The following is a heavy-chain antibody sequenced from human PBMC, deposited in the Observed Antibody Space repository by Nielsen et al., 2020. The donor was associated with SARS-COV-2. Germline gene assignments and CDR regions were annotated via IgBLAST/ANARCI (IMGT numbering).Heavy chain of an antibody. J-gene: IGHJ6*02. CDR2: ISSSGSTI. D-gene: IGHD3-9*01. CDR1: GFTFSSYE. Sequence: GGSLRLSCAASGFTFSSYEMNWVRQAPGKGLEWVSYISSSGSTIYYADSVKGRFTISRDNAKNSLYLQMNSLRAEDTAVYYCARDLDYDILTGYYSGMDVWGQRTTVTVSS. CDR3: ARDLDYDILTGYYSGMDV. V-gene: IGHV3-48*03.